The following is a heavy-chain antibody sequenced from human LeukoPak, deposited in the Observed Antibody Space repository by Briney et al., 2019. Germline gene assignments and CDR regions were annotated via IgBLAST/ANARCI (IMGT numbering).Heavy chain of an antibody. D-gene: IGHD1-26*01. CDR2: IYYSGST. J-gene: IGHJ3*02. CDR1: GGSISSSSYY. Sequence: SETLSLTCTVSGGSISSSSYYWGWIRQPPGKGLEWIGSIYYSGSTYHNPSLKSRVTISVDTPKNQFSLKLSSVTAADTAVYYCAREELSKKAFDIWGQGTMVTVSS. CDR3: AREELSKKAFDI. V-gene: IGHV4-39*07.